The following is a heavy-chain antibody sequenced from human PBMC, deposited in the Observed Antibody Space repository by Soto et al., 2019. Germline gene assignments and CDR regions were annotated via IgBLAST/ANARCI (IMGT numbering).Heavy chain of an antibody. CDR1: GYSFTSYW. Sequence: PGESLKISCKGSGYSFTSYWIGWVRQMPGKGLEWMGIIYPGDSDTRYSPSFQGQVTISADKSISTAYLQWSSLKASDTAMYYCARGWGGYCSSTSCSDMDVWGQGTTVTVSS. CDR3: ARGWGGYCSSTSCSDMDV. CDR2: IYPGDSDT. D-gene: IGHD2-2*01. J-gene: IGHJ6*02. V-gene: IGHV5-51*01.